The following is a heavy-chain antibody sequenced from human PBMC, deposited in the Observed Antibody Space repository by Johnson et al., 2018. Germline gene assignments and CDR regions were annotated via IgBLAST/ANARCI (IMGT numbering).Heavy chain of an antibody. J-gene: IGHJ6*02. CDR3: ARDEVVGLATAPYRTDYYYFAMDV. Sequence: VQLVETGGGVVQPGTSLRLSCAASGFIFSSYDMHWVRQVPGKGLEWVSGISYDGRKRYYADSMKGRLTISRDNSKNTLYLQMNSLRAEDTAVYYCARDEVVGLATAPYRTDYYYFAMDVWGQGTTVTVSS. D-gene: IGHD2-15*01. V-gene: IGHV3-30*03. CDR2: ISYDGRKR. CDR1: GFIFSSYD.